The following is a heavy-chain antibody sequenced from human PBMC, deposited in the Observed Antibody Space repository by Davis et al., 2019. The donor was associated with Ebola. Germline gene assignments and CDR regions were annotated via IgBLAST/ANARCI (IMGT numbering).Heavy chain of an antibody. V-gene: IGHV1-69*13. CDR1: GGTFSNYA. J-gene: IGHJ4*02. D-gene: IGHD3-22*01. CDR3: ARDRYSDGSGYFFEQSH. Sequence: SVKVSCKASGGTFSNYAISWVRQAPGQGLDWMGGIIPVFGIPKYAQKFQGRVTITADESTSTAYMELSSLRSEDTAVYYCARDRYSDGSGYFFEQSHWGQGTVVTVSS. CDR2: IIPVFGIP.